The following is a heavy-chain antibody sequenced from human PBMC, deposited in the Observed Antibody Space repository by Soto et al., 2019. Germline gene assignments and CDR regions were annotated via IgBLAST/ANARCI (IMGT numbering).Heavy chain of an antibody. CDR1: GGSISSYY. V-gene: IGHV4-59*04. CDR2: IYYSGST. Sequence: SETLSLTCSVSGGSISSYYWSWIRQPPGKGLEWIGYIYYSGSTYYNPSLKSRVTISVDTSKNQFSLKRSSVTAADTDVYYCARNYYGMDVWGQGTTVTVSS. J-gene: IGHJ6*02. CDR3: ARNYYGMDV.